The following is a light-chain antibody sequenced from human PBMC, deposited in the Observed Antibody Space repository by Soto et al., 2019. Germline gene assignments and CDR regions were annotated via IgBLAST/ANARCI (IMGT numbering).Light chain of an antibody. Sequence: EIVLTQSPGTLSLSPGERATLSCRASQSVSSSYLAWYQQKPGQAPRLLIYAASSRATGIPDRSSGSGSGTDFTLTISRLEPEDFAVYYCQQYGSSPNTFGQGTKVDIK. V-gene: IGKV3-20*01. J-gene: IGKJ1*01. CDR2: AAS. CDR1: QSVSSSY. CDR3: QQYGSSPNT.